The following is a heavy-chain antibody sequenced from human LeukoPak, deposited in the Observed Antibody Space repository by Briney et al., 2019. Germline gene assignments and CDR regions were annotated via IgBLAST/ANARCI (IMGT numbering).Heavy chain of an antibody. CDR2: ISAYNGNT. CDR3: ARGSVRFLEWLPFDP. CDR1: GYTVTSYG. D-gene: IGHD3-3*01. Sequence: GASVKVSCKASGYTVTSYGISWVRQAPGQGLEWMGWISAYNGNTNYAQKLQGRVTMTTDTSTSTAYMELRSLRSDDTAVYYCARGSVRFLEWLPFDPWGQGTLVTVSS. J-gene: IGHJ5*02. V-gene: IGHV1-18*01.